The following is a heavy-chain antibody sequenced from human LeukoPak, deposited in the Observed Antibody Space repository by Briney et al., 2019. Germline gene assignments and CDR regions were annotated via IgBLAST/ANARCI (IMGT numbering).Heavy chain of an antibody. CDR3: ARDSPTYYYDSSGYPDY. V-gene: IGHV3-7*01. J-gene: IGHJ4*02. D-gene: IGHD3-22*01. CDR2: IKQDGSEK. Sequence: AGGSLRLSCAASGFTFSSYWMSWVRQAPGKGLEWVANIKQDGSEKYYVDSVKGRFTISRDNAKNSLYLQMNSLRAEDTAVYYCARDSPTYYYDSSGYPDYWGQGTLVTVPS. CDR1: GFTFSSYW.